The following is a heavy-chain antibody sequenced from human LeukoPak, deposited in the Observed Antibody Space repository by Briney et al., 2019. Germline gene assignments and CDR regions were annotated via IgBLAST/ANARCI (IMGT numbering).Heavy chain of an antibody. CDR1: GFTFGSYA. CDR3: ARDLSYPVRGVILPPTVYYGMDV. D-gene: IGHD3-10*01. J-gene: IGHJ6*02. CDR2: INPSGGST. Sequence: GVSQRLSCAASGFTFGSYAMHWVRQAPGQGLEWMGIINPSGGSTSYAQKFQGRVTMTRDTSTSTVYMELSSLRSEDTAVYYCARDLSYPVRGVILPPTVYYGMDVWGQGTTVTVSS. V-gene: IGHV1-46*01.